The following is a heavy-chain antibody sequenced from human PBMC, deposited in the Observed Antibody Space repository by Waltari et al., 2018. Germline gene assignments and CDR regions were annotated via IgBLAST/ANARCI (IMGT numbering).Heavy chain of an antibody. J-gene: IGHJ4*02. D-gene: IGHD1-26*01. V-gene: IGHV4-38-2*02. Sequence: QVQLQESGPGLVKPSETLSLTCTVSGYSISSGYYWGWIRQPPGKGLEWIGSIYHSGRTYYNPSLKSRVTISVDTSKNQFSLKLSSVTAADTAVYYCALDTIVGATGFFDYWGQGTLVTVSS. CDR3: ALDTIVGATGFFDY. CDR1: GYSISSGYY. CDR2: IYHSGRT.